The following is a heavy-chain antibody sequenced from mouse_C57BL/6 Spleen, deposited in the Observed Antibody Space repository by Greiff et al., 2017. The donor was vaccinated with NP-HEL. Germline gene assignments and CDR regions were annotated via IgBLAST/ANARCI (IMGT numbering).Heavy chain of an antibody. CDR3: ARRGGYGGYAMDY. Sequence: DVKLVESGGGLVKPGGSLKLSCAASGFTFSSYTMSWVRQTPEKRLEWVATISGGGGNTYYPDSVKGRFTISRDNAKNTLYLQMSSLRSEDTALYYCARRGGYGGYAMDYWGQGTSVTVSS. D-gene: IGHD2-2*01. J-gene: IGHJ4*01. CDR1: GFTFSSYT. CDR2: ISGGGGNT. V-gene: IGHV5-9*01.